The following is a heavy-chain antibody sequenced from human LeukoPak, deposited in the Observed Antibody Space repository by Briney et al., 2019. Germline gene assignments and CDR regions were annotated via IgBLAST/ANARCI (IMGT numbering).Heavy chain of an antibody. J-gene: IGHJ6*02. CDR3: ARDGEVHYYYYGMDV. Sequence: GGSLRLSCAASGFTFSSYWMHWVRQAPGKGLVWVSRINSDGSSTSYADSVKGRFTISRDNAKNTLYLQMNSLRAEDTAVYYCARDGEVHYYYYGMDVWGQGTTVTVSS. V-gene: IGHV3-74*01. CDR2: INSDGSST. CDR1: GFTFSSYW.